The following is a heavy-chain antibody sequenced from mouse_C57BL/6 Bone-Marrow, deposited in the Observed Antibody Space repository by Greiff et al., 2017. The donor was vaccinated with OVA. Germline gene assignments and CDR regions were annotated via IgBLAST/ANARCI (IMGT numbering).Heavy chain of an antibody. V-gene: IGHV6-3*01. CDR1: GFTFSNYW. J-gene: IGHJ3*01. D-gene: IGHD2-12*01. CDR3: TEGYYKPFAY. Sequence: EVKVVESGGGLVQPGGSMKLSCVASGFTFSNYWMNWVRQSPEKGLEWVAQIRLKSDNYATHYAESVKGRFTISRDDSKSSVYLQMNNLRAEDTGIYYCTEGYYKPFAYWGQGTLVTVSA. CDR2: IRLKSDNYAT.